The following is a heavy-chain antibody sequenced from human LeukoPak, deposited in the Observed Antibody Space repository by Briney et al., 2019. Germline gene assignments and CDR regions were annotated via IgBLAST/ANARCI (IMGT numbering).Heavy chain of an antibody. CDR1: GYTFTSYD. CDR2: MNPNSGGI. CDR3: ARVYYDILTGYSYFDY. V-gene: IGHV1-2*07. Sequence: GASVKVSCKASGYTFTSYDINWVRQATGQGLEWMGWMNPNSGGINDYAHKFLGRVTMTRDTSISTAYMELRSLRSDDTAVYYCARVYYDILTGYSYFDYWGQGTLVTVSS. J-gene: IGHJ4*02. D-gene: IGHD3-9*01.